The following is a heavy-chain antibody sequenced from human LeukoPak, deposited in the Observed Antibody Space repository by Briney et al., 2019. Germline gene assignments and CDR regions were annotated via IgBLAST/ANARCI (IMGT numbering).Heavy chain of an antibody. V-gene: IGHV4-34*01. CDR3: ARWWGFDP. CDR1: GGSFSGYY. CDR2: INHSGST. J-gene: IGHJ5*02. Sequence: SETLSLTCAVFGGSFSGYYWTWIRQPPGKGLEWIGEINHSGSTNYNPSLKSRVTISVDTSNKQFSLKLTSVTAADTAVYYCARWWGFDPWGQGALVTVSS. D-gene: IGHD2-15*01.